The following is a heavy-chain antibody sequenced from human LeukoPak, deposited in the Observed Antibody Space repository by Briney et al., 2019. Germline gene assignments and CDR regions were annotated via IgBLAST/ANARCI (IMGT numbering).Heavy chain of an antibody. CDR2: IWYDGSRV. CDR3: ARRGDSSSWLDY. Sequence: GGSLRLSCAASGFTFSSYGMHWVRQAPGKGLEWVAVIWYDGSRVYYADSVKGRFTISRDNSQNTLFLQMDSLRAEDTAVYYCARRGDSSSWLDYWGQGTLVTVSS. CDR1: GFTFSSYG. J-gene: IGHJ4*02. V-gene: IGHV3-33*01. D-gene: IGHD6-13*01.